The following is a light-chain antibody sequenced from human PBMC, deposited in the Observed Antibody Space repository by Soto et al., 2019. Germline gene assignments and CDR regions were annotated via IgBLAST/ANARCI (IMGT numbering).Light chain of an antibody. V-gene: IGLV4-69*01. J-gene: IGLJ2*01. CDR1: NGHSSYA. CDR3: QTWGTGIVL. CDR2: LNSDGSH. Sequence: QAVLTQSPSASASLGASVKLTCTLSNGHSSYAIAWHQQQPEKGPRYLMKLNSDGSHSKGDGIPDRFSGSTSGAERYLTISSLQSEDEADYYCQTWGTGIVLFGGGTKLTVL.